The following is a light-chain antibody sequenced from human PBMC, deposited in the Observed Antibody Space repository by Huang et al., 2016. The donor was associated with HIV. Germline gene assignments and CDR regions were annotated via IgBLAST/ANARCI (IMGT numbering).Light chain of an antibody. J-gene: IGKJ4*01. V-gene: IGKV3-15*01. Sequence: IVLTQSPATLSLSPGERATLSCRASQNVNTNLAWYQQKPGQPPRRLIDGASTRATGIPAKFSGSGSGTEFTLTISSLQSEDFAVFYCEQYDVWPLTFGGGTKVEIK. CDR3: EQYDVWPLT. CDR1: QNVNTN. CDR2: GAS.